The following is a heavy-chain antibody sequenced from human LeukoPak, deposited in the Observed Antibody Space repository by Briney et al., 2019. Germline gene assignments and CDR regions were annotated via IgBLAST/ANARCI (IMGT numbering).Heavy chain of an antibody. CDR3: ARDFGRIAVALNWFDP. Sequence: GGSLRLSCAASGFPFSSYWMSWVRQAPGKGLEWVANIKQDGSEKYYVDSVKGRFTISRDNAKNSLYLQMNSLRAEDTAVYYCARDFGRIAVALNWFDPWGQGTLVTVSS. CDR1: GFPFSSYW. CDR2: IKQDGSEK. D-gene: IGHD6-19*01. V-gene: IGHV3-7*01. J-gene: IGHJ5*02.